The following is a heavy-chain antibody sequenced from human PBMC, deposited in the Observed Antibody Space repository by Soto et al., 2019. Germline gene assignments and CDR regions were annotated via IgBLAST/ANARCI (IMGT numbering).Heavy chain of an antibody. CDR1: GYTFTSYA. V-gene: IGHV1-3*01. D-gene: IGHD5-12*01. J-gene: IGHJ1*01. CDR3: ARVSGRARKLEYFQH. Sequence: QVQLVQSGAEVKKPGASVKVSCKASGYTFTSYAMHWVRQAPGQRLEWMGWINAGNGNTKYSQKFQGRVTITRDTSASTAYMELSSLRSEDTAVYYCARVSGRARKLEYFQHWGQGTLVTVSS. CDR2: INAGNGNT.